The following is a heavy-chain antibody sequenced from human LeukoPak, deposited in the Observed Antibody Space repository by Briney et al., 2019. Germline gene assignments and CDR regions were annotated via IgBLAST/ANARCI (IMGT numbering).Heavy chain of an antibody. D-gene: IGHD2-15*01. CDR3: ANGDCRGGRCSSGAY. CDR2: TRDDGSKN. Sequence: GGSLRLSCAASGSNFRNYGMHWVRQAPGKGLEWVAYTRDDGSKNWYGDSVKGRFTISRDNSKSTLYLQMNSLRGEDTAVYYCANGDCRGGRCSSGAYWGQGTLVTVSS. V-gene: IGHV3-30*02. CDR1: GSNFRNYG. J-gene: IGHJ4*02.